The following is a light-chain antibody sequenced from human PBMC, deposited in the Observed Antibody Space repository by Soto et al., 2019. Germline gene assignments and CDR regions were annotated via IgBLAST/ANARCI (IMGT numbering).Light chain of an antibody. J-gene: IGKJ1*01. Sequence: EIVLTQSPGTLSLSPGERATLSCRASQSISSSSLAWYQQKPGQAPRLLIYGGSSRATGIPDRFSGSGSGTDFTLTISRLEPEDFAVYYCQQYGTSPPWTFGQGTKVDIK. CDR2: GGS. V-gene: IGKV3-20*01. CDR1: QSISSSS. CDR3: QQYGTSPPWT.